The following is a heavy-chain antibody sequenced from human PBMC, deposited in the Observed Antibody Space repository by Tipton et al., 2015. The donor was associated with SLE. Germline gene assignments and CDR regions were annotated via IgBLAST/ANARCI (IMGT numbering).Heavy chain of an antibody. CDR2: SNDSGKT. CDR3: ARRRSETGLFSKRGWFDP. D-gene: IGHD2-21*01. V-gene: IGHV4-34*01. Sequence: LRLSCAASGFSLSDYYMSWIRQSPGKGLECIGESNDSGKTNYNPALKSRATISVDTSRNQFSLRLTSVTAADTAVYYCARRRSETGLFSKRGWFDPWGQGTQVTVSS. CDR1: GFSLSDYY. J-gene: IGHJ5*02.